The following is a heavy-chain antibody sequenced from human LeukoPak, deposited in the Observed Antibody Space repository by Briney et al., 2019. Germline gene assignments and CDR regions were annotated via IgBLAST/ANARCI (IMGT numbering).Heavy chain of an antibody. Sequence: PGGSLRLSCAASGFTFSSYSMNWVRQAPGKGLEWVSSISSSSSYIYYADSVKGRFTISRDNAKNSLYLQMNSLRAEDTAVYYCAKEVGYYDFWSGYYRYYYYYMDVWGKGTTVTVSS. CDR2: ISSSSSYI. CDR1: GFTFSSYS. D-gene: IGHD3-3*01. CDR3: AKEVGYYDFWSGYYRYYYYYMDV. V-gene: IGHV3-21*04. J-gene: IGHJ6*03.